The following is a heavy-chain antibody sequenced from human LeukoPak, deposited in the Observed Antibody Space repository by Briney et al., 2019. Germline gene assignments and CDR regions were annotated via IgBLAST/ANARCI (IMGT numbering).Heavy chain of an antibody. CDR3: ARVAYCGGDCYVDY. CDR2: IRSSSSYI. V-gene: IGHV3-21*01. Sequence: ARSMRLSCAASGFTFSSYSMNWVRQAPGNGLDWVSSIRSSSSYISFADSVKGRCTVSRDNAKNSRYLQMNSLRAEDTAVYYCARVAYCGGDCYVDYWGQGTLVTVSS. D-gene: IGHD2-21*02. J-gene: IGHJ4*02. CDR1: GFTFSSYS.